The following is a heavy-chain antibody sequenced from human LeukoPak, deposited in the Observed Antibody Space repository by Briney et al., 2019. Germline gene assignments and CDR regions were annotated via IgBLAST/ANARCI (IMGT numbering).Heavy chain of an antibody. CDR2: IGTAGDT. V-gene: IGHV3-13*01. CDR3: ARAQVYYYGMDV. Sequence: GGSLRLSCAASGFTLSSYDMHWVRQAPGKGLEWVSAIGTAGDTYYPGSVKGRFTISRENAKNSLYLQMNSLRAEDTAVYYCARAQVYYYGMDVWGQGTTVTVSS. CDR1: GFTLSSYD. J-gene: IGHJ6*02.